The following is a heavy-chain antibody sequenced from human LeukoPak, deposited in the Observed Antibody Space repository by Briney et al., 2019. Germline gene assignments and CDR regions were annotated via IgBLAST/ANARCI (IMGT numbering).Heavy chain of an antibody. CDR2: INVNGGTM. Sequence: GGSLRLSCAASGFTFKDYYWSCIRQVPGKGLEWVSYINVNGGTMHYADSVKGRFTISRDNAKNSLSLEMNSLRAEDTAVYYCARGPRILAAGSYYFDYWGQGTLVTVSS. CDR1: GFTFKDYY. J-gene: IGHJ4*02. CDR3: ARGPRILAAGSYYFDY. D-gene: IGHD6-13*01. V-gene: IGHV3-11*01.